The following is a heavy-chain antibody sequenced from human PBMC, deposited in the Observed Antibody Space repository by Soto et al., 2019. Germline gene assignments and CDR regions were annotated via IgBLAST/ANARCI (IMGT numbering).Heavy chain of an antibody. CDR2: IYPGDSDT. CDR3: AGPKVTGRWHYGMDV. Sequence: EVQLVQSGAEVKKPGESLKISCKGSGYSFSSYWIGWVRPMPGKGLECMGIIYPGDSDTRYSPSFQGQVTISADKSISTAYLQWSSLKASDTAMYYCAGPKVTGRWHYGMDVWGQGTTVTVSS. D-gene: IGHD2-15*01. J-gene: IGHJ6*01. CDR1: GYSFSSYW. V-gene: IGHV5-51*03.